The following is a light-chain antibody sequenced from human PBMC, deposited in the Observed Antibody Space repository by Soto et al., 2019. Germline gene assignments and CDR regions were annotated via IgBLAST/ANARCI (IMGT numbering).Light chain of an antibody. Sequence: QSALTQPASVSGSPGQSITISCTGTSSDVGSYNLVSWYQQHPGKAPKLMIYEDNKRPSGVSNRFSGSKSGNTASLTISGLQAEDEAHYYCCSYAPISTVAFGGGTKVTVL. CDR3: CSYAPISTVA. CDR1: SSDVGSYNL. J-gene: IGLJ3*02. CDR2: EDN. V-gene: IGLV2-23*01.